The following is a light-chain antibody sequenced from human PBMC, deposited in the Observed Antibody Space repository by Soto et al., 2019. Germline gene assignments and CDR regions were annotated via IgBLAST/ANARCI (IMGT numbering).Light chain of an antibody. V-gene: IGKV3-20*01. Sequence: EIALTQSPGTLSLSPGERATLSCRASQSVTANYLAWYQQKPGQAPRLLIYAASIGATGIPDRFSGSGSGKDFTLTISRLEPEDFAVYYCLQYGIPLWTFGQGTKV. J-gene: IGKJ1*01. CDR2: AAS. CDR1: QSVTANY. CDR3: LQYGIPLWT.